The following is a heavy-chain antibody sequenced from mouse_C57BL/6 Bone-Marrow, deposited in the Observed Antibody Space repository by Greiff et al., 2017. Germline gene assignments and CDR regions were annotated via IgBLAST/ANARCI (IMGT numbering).Heavy chain of an antibody. D-gene: IGHD2-5*01. CDR2: IDPSDSYT. J-gene: IGHJ4*01. V-gene: IGHV1-69*01. CDR3: ARTAYYSNYGAMDY. CDR1: GYTFTSYW. Sequence: QVQLQQPGAELVMPGASVKLSCKASGYTFTSYWMHWVKPRPGQGLEWIGEIDPSDSYTNYNQKFKGKSTLTVDKSSSTAYMQLSSLTSEDSAVYYCARTAYYSNYGAMDYWGQGTSVTVSS.